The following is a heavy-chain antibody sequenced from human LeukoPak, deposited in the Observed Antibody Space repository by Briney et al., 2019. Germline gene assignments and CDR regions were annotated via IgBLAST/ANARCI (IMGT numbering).Heavy chain of an antibody. Sequence: SETLSLTCAVYGGSFSGYYWSWIRQPPGKGLEWIGEINHSGSTNYNPSLKSRVTMSVDTSKNQFSLKLSSVTAADTAVYYCARDPPGKTYCSGGSCYSGYYYGMDVWGQGTTVTVSS. CDR1: GGSFSGYY. CDR2: INHSGST. D-gene: IGHD2-15*01. J-gene: IGHJ6*02. V-gene: IGHV4-34*01. CDR3: ARDPPGKTYCSGGSCYSGYYYGMDV.